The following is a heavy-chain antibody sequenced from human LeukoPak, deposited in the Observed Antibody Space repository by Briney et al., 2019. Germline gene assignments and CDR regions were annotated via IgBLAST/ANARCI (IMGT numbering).Heavy chain of an antibody. Sequence: GGSLRLSCAASGFTFSSYWMSWVRQAPGKGLEWVANIKQDGSEKYYVDSVKGRITISRDNAKNSLYLQMNSLRAEDTAVYYCARVPVRSAFDIWGQGTMVTVSS. V-gene: IGHV3-7*01. CDR1: GFTFSSYW. CDR3: ARVPVRSAFDI. J-gene: IGHJ3*02. D-gene: IGHD1-26*01. CDR2: IKQDGSEK.